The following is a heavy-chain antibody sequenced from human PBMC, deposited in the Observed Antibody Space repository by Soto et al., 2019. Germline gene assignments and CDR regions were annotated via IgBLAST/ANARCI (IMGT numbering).Heavy chain of an antibody. J-gene: IGHJ5*02. Sequence: GGSLRLSCAASGFTFSSYGMHWVRQAPGKGLEWVAVIWYDGSNKYYADSVKGRFTISRDNSKNTLYLQMNSLRAEDTAVYYCARDYGDYSRHQNWFDPWGQGTRVTVAS. CDR2: IWYDGSNK. CDR1: GFTFSSYG. D-gene: IGHD4-17*01. CDR3: ARDYGDYSRHQNWFDP. V-gene: IGHV3-33*01.